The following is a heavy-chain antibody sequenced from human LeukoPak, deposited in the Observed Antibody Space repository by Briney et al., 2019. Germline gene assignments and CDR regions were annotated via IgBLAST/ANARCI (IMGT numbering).Heavy chain of an antibody. CDR1: GGSFSGYY. D-gene: IGHD1-14*01. J-gene: IGHJ6*03. V-gene: IGHV4-34*01. Sequence: SETLSLTCAVYGGSFSGYYWSWIRQPPGKGLEWIGEINHSGSTNYNPSLKSRVTISVDTSKNQFSLKLSSVTAADTAVYYCAGTYKYYYYYYMDVWGKGTTVTISS. CDR2: INHSGST. CDR3: AGTYKYYYYYYMDV.